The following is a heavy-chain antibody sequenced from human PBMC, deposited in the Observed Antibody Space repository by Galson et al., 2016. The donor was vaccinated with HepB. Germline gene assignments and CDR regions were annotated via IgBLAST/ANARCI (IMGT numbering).Heavy chain of an antibody. CDR3: ARVWMLGRGLNL. CDR2: TFYRSKCQT. Sequence: CAISGDSVSNDTVAWNWIRQSPPRGLEWLGRTFYRSKCQTDYEVSVASRITINSDPSRNQFSLQLKSVTPEDTAVYYCARVWMLGRGLNLWGQGTAVTVSS. J-gene: IGHJ6*01. CDR1: GDSVSNDTVA. V-gene: IGHV6-1*01. D-gene: IGHD3-3*01.